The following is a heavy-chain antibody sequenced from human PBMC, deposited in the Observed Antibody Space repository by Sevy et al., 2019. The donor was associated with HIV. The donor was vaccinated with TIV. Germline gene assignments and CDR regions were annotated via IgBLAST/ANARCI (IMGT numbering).Heavy chain of an antibody. CDR3: APSRTGYFDSSGYYRY. V-gene: IGHV5-51*01. D-gene: IGHD3-22*01. CDR1: GYSFTSHW. Sequence: GESLKISCKGSGYSFTSHWIGWVRHMPGKGLEWMGIIYPDDSDTRYSPSFQGQVTFSADKSISTAYLQRSSLKASDTAMYYCAPSRTGYFDSSGYYRYWGQGTLVTVSS. CDR2: IYPDDSDT. J-gene: IGHJ4*02.